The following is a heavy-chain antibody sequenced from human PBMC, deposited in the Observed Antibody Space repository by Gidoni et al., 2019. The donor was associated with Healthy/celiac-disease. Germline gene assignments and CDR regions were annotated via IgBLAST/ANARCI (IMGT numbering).Heavy chain of an antibody. CDR2: IYYSGST. J-gene: IGHJ3*02. CDR1: GGSISSSSYY. Sequence: QLQLQESGPGLVKPSETLSLTCTVSGGSISSSSYYWGWIRQPPGKGLEWIGSIYYSGSTYYNPSLKSRVTISVDTSKNQFSLKLSSVTAADTAVYYCARHESSSRSRSAFDIWGQGTMVTVSS. CDR3: ARHESSSRSRSAFDI. D-gene: IGHD6-6*01. V-gene: IGHV4-39*01.